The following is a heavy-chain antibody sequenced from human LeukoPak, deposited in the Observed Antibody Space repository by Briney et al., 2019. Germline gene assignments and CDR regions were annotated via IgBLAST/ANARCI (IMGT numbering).Heavy chain of an antibody. J-gene: IGHJ4*02. Sequence: GGSLRLSCAASGFIVSSNYMSGVRQAPGKGLECVSVIYSGGHTYYADSVKGRFTISRDNSKNTLYLQMHSLRVEDTAVYYCAVSTIYYFDYWGQGTLVTVSS. CDR2: IYSGGHT. V-gene: IGHV3-66*01. CDR1: GFIVSSNY. D-gene: IGHD5/OR15-5a*01. CDR3: AVSTIYYFDY.